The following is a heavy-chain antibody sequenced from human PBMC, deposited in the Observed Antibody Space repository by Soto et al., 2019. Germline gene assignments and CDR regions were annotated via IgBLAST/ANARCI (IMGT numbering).Heavy chain of an antibody. V-gene: IGHV3-15*07. CDR2: IKSKTDGGTT. CDR3: TTDSLSLLLNYYDSSGYYYGFDY. Sequence: PGGSLRLSCAASGFTFINAWMNWVLQAPWKGLEWVGRIKSKTDGGTTDYAAPVKGRFTISRDDSKNTLYLQMNSLKTEDTAVYYCTTDSLSLLLNYYDSSGYYYGFDYWGQGTLVTVSS. J-gene: IGHJ4*02. CDR1: GFTFINAW. D-gene: IGHD3-22*01.